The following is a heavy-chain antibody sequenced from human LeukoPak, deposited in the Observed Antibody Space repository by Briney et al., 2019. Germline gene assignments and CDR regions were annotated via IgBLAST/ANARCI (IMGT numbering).Heavy chain of an antibody. CDR1: GGSISSSSYY. D-gene: IGHD6-13*01. CDR2: IYYSGST. Sequence: PSQTLSLTCAVSGGSISSSSYYWGWIRQPPGKGLEWIGSIYYSGSTHYNPSLKSRVTISVDTSKNQFSLKLSSVTAADTAVYYCARQSGPYSSSWFDYWGQGTLVTVSS. CDR3: ARQSGPYSSSWFDY. J-gene: IGHJ4*02. V-gene: IGHV4-39*01.